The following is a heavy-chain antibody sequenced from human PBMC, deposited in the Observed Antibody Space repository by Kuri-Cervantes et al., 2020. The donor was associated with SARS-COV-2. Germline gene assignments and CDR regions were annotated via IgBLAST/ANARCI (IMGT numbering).Heavy chain of an antibody. Sequence: ASVKVSCKASGYTFTSYYMHWVRQAPGQGLEWMGIINPSGGSTSYAQKFQGRVTMTRDTSKNQFSLKLSSVTAADTAVYYCARSHGSGSYYNYRLSLDYWGQGTLVTVSS. CDR3: ARSHGSGSYYNYRLSLDY. CDR1: GYTFTSYY. V-gene: IGHV1-46*01. CDR2: INPSGGST. D-gene: IGHD3-10*01. J-gene: IGHJ4*02.